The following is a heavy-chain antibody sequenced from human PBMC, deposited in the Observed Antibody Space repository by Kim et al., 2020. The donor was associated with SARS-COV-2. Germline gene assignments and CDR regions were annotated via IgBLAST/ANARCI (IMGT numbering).Heavy chain of an antibody. J-gene: IGHJ4*02. CDR2: ISYDGSNT. CDR1: GFTFSTYA. Sequence: GGSLRLSCTVSGFTFSTYAMHWVRQAAGKGLEWVAVISYDGSNTYHSDSVKGRFTISRDNSKNTVYLEMNSLRAEDTAVYYCARAYSYQVLRKLDYWGQGTLVTVSS. CDR3: ARAYSYQVLRKLDY. V-gene: IGHV3-30-3*01. D-gene: IGHD2-2*01.